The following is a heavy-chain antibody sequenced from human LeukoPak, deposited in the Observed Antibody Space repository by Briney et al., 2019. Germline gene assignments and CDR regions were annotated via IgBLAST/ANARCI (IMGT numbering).Heavy chain of an antibody. D-gene: IGHD6-13*01. J-gene: IGHJ4*02. CDR3: ARITPAGRQLDY. V-gene: IGHV2-70*11. Sequence: SGATLVNPTQTLTLTCTFSGFSLSPSEMCVSWISQPPGKALEWLARIDWDDDKYYSTSLKTRLTISKDTSKNQVVLTMTNMDPVDTATYYCARITPAGRQLDYWGQGTLVTVSS. CDR2: IDWDDDK. CDR1: GFSLSPSEMC.